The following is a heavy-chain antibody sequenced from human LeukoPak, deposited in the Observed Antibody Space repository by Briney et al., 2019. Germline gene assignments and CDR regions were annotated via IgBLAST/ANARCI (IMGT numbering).Heavy chain of an antibody. Sequence: PGGSLRLSCAASGFTVSSKYMSWVRQAPGKGLEWVANINQDGSQIFYVDSVKGRFTISRDNAKNSLYLQMNNLRAEDTAVYFCASVGSRGWREFDYWGQGALVTVSS. J-gene: IGHJ4*02. CDR3: ASVGSRGWREFDY. CDR1: GFTVSSKY. V-gene: IGHV3-7*01. D-gene: IGHD6-19*01. CDR2: INQDGSQI.